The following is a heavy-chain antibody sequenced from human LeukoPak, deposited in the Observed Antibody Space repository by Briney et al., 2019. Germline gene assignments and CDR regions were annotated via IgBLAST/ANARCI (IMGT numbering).Heavy chain of an antibody. V-gene: IGHV1-2*02. CDR3: ARHPYSGSYHFDY. J-gene: IGHJ4*02. Sequence: GASVKVSCKASGYIFTGYYMHWVRQAPGQGLEWMGWINPNSGGTISAQKFQGRVTMTRDTSISTAYMELSRLTSDDTAVYYCARHPYSGSYHFDYWGQGTLVTVSS. D-gene: IGHD1-26*01. CDR2: INPNSGGT. CDR1: GYIFTGYY.